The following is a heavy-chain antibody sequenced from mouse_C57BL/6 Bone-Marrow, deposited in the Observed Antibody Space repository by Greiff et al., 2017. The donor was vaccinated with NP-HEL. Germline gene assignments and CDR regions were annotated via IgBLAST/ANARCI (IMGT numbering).Heavy chain of an antibody. CDR2: IYPGSGST. Sequence: VKLQESGAELVKPGASVKMSCKASGYTFTSYWITWVKQRPGQGLEWIGDIYPGSGSTNYNEKFKSKATLTVDTSSSTAYMQLSGLTSEDSAVYYCARWGWLPFAYWGQGTLVTVSA. V-gene: IGHV1-55*01. CDR3: ARWGWLPFAY. CDR1: GYTFTSYW. J-gene: IGHJ3*01. D-gene: IGHD2-3*01.